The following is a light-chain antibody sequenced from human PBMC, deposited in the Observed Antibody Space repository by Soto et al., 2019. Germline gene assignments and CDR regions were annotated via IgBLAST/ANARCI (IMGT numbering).Light chain of an antibody. J-gene: IGKJ1*01. V-gene: IGKV1-39*01. CDR3: QQGYSNPWT. Sequence: DIQMTQSPSSLSASVGDRVTITCRASQSVNTYLHCYQQKAGQAPKLLIYAASNLQSGAPARFSGRGSGTDFTLTVESLQPEDFATYYCQQGYSNPWTIGQGTKVDIK. CDR1: QSVNTY. CDR2: AAS.